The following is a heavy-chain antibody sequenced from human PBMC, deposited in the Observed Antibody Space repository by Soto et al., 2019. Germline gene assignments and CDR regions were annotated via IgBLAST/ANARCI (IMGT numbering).Heavy chain of an antibody. V-gene: IGHV3-21*01. D-gene: IGHD5-18*01. J-gene: IGHJ3*02. CDR2: ISSSSSYI. CDR1: GVTFSSYS. Sequence: GGSLRLSCAASGVTFSSYSMNWVRQAPGKGLEWVSSISSSSSYIYYADSVKGRFTISRDNAKNSLYLQMNSLRAEDTAVYYCARAVTAAFDIWGQGTMVTVSS. CDR3: ARAVTAAFDI.